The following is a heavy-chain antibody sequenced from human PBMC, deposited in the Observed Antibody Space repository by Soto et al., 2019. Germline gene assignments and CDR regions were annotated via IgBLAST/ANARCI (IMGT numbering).Heavy chain of an antibody. CDR2: ISAYNGNR. CDR3: ARDQVGATGDY. D-gene: IGHD1-26*01. J-gene: IGHJ4*02. V-gene: IGHV1-18*01. Sequence: IQLVQSGAEVKKPGASVKVSCKASGYTFTSYGITWVRQAPGQGLEWMGWISAYNGNRNYAQKVQGRVTMTTDTATNTCYMELRSLRSDDTAVYYCARDQVGATGDYWGQGTLVTVSS. CDR1: GYTFTSYG.